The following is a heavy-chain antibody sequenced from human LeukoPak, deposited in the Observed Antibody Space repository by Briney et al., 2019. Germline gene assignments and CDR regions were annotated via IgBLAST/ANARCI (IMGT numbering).Heavy chain of an antibody. CDR1: GGSISSYY. CDR3: ARGDFCSSTNCYLRPMDV. V-gene: IGHV4-59*01. CDR2: IYYSGST. D-gene: IGHD2-2*01. J-gene: IGHJ6*03. Sequence: SETQSLTCTVSGGSISSYYWSWIRQPPGKGLEWIGYIYYSGSTNYNPSLKSRVTISVDTSKNQFSLKLRSVTAADTAVYYCARGDFCSSTNCYLRPMDVWGKGTTVTVSS.